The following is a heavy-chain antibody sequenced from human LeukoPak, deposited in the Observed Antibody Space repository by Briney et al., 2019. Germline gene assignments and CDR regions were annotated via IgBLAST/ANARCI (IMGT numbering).Heavy chain of an antibody. CDR3: AKDQDIVVVVAATFDY. CDR1: LFTFSSYI. V-gene: IGHV3-21*04. D-gene: IGHD2-15*01. J-gene: IGHJ4*02. CDR2: ISSSSSYI. Sequence: PGGSLRLSCAASLFTFSSYIMNWVGQAPAKGLEWVSSISSSSSYIYYAESVKGRFTISRDNSKNTLYLQMNSLRAEDTAVYYCAKDQDIVVVVAATFDYWGQGTLVTVSS.